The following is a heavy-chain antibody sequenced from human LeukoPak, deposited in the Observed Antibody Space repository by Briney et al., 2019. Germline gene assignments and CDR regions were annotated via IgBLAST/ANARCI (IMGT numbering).Heavy chain of an antibody. CDR2: ISSSSSYI. CDR3: ARSYSSGWYLLVDYFDY. D-gene: IGHD6-19*01. J-gene: IGHJ4*02. Sequence: GGSLRLSCAASGFTFSSYSMNWVRQAPGKGLVWVSSISSSSSYIYYADSVKGRFTISRDNAKNSLYLQMNSLRAEDTAVYYCARSYSSGWYLLVDYFDYWGQGTLVTVSS. CDR1: GFTFSSYS. V-gene: IGHV3-21*01.